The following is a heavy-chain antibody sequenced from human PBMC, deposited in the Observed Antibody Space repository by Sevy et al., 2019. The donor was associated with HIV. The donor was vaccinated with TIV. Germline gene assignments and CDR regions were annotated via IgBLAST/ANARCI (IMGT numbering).Heavy chain of an antibody. D-gene: IGHD3-10*01. CDR3: ARDVAIRGGFPTFYYHYYMDV. V-gene: IGHV4-4*07. CDR1: GASISNYY. Sequence: SETLSLTCTVSGASISNYYWSWIRQPAGKGLEWIGRIDTRGDTHYNPSLKGRVTLSLDTSQKHFSLKLTSVIAADTAVYYCARDVAIRGGFPTFYYHYYMDVWGKGTTVTVSS. J-gene: IGHJ6*03. CDR2: IDTRGDT.